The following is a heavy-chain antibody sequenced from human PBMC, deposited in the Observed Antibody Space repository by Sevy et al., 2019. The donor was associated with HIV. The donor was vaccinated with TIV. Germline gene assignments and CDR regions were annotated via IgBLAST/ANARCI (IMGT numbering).Heavy chain of an antibody. CDR1: GYSFTSYW. CDR3: ARKYYDILTGYYRFDP. J-gene: IGHJ5*02. V-gene: IGHV5-51*01. CDR2: IYPGDSET. D-gene: IGHD3-9*01. Sequence: GESLKISWKGSGYSFTSYWIGWVRQMPGKGLEWMGIIYPGDSETRYSPSFQGQVTISADKSLSTAYLQWSSLKASDTAMYYCARKYYDILTGYYRFDPWGQGTLVTVSS.